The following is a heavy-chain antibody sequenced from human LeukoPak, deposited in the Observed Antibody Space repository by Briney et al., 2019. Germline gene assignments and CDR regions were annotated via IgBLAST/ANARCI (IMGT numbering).Heavy chain of an antibody. CDR3: ARDQSGGYSGFDPRD. CDR2: IMYDESNK. CDR1: GFTFSGFG. Sequence: PGGSLRLSCAASGFTFSGFGIHWVRQAPGEGLEWVTLIMYDESNKYYADSVKGRFTISRDNSKNTVYLQMDSLRAEDTAVYYCARDQSGGYSGFDPRDWGQGALVTVSS. V-gene: IGHV3-33*01. J-gene: IGHJ4*02. D-gene: IGHD5-12*01.